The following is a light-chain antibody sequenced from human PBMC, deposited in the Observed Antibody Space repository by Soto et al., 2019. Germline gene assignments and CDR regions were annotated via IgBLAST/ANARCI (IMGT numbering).Light chain of an antibody. CDR3: QQSYSTSIT. J-gene: IGKJ5*01. V-gene: IGKV1-39*01. CDR1: QSTSSS. CDR2: AAS. Sequence: DIQMTQSQSSLSASVGDRVTITCRARQSTSSSLNWYQQKPGKAPKLLIYAASSLQSGVPSRFSGSGSGTDFTLTISSLQPEDFATYYCQQSYSTSITFGQGTRLEIK.